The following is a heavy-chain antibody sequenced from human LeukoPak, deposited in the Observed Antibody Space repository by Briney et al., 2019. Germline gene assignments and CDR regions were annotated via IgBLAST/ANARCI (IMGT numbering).Heavy chain of an antibody. D-gene: IGHD5-24*01. Sequence: PGGSLRLSCAASGFTFSSYSMNWVRQAPGKGLEWVSSISSSSGYIYYADSVKGRFTISRDNANNSLYLQMNSLRAEDTAVYYCARAAEMTANEPGYWGQGTLVTVSS. CDR2: ISSSSGYI. J-gene: IGHJ4*02. CDR3: ARAAEMTANEPGY. V-gene: IGHV3-21*01. CDR1: GFTFSSYS.